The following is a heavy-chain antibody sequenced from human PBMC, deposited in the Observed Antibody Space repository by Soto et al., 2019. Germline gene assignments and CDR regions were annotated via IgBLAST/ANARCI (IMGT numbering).Heavy chain of an antibody. Sequence: GESLKISCKGSGYSFTSYWIGWVRQMPGKGLEWMGIIYPGDSDTRYSPSFQGQVTISADKSISTAYLQWSSLKASDTAMYYCAGGEVDILTGYYNFDYWGQGTLVTVSS. V-gene: IGHV5-51*01. D-gene: IGHD3-9*01. J-gene: IGHJ4*02. CDR3: AGGEVDILTGYYNFDY. CDR2: IYPGDSDT. CDR1: GYSFTSYW.